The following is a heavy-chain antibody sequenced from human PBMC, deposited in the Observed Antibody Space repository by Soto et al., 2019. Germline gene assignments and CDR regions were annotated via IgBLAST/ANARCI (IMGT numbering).Heavy chain of an antibody. CDR3: ERNQKIKIFGVVMDYGMDV. CDR1: GGSISSSSYY. Sequence: PSETLSLTCTVSGGSISSSSYYWGWIRQPPGKGLEWIGSIYYSGSTYYNPSLKSRVTISVDTSKNQFSLKLSSVTAADTAVYYCERNQKIKIFGVVMDYGMDVWGQGTTVTVSS. CDR2: IYYSGST. D-gene: IGHD3-3*01. J-gene: IGHJ6*02. V-gene: IGHV4-39*01.